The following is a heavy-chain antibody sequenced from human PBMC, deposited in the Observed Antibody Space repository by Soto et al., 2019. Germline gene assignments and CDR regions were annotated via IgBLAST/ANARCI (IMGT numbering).Heavy chain of an antibody. CDR2: ISYDGSNK. J-gene: IGHJ6*02. Sequence: GGSLRLSCAASGFTFSSYGMHWVRQAPGKGLEWVAVISYDGSNKYYADSVKGRFTISRDNSKNTLYLQMNSLRAEDTAVYYCAKDRQWLVLAYYGMDVWGQGTTVTVSS. D-gene: IGHD6-19*01. V-gene: IGHV3-30*18. CDR3: AKDRQWLVLAYYGMDV. CDR1: GFTFSSYG.